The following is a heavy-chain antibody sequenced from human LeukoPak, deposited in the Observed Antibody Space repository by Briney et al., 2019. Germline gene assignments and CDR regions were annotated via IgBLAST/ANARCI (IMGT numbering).Heavy chain of an antibody. CDR1: GGSFSGYY. J-gene: IGHJ1*01. CDR3: ARRRIPATITGSKLSSRFDT. CDR2: IDYTGST. D-gene: IGHD5-12*01. Sequence: SETLSLTCGVSGGSFSGYYWNWIRQPPGKGLEWIGEIDYTGSTNYNPSLKSRIKMSVDTSKNQFSVNLNSVTAADTAFYYCARRRIPATITGSKLSSRFDTWGQGTLVTVSS. V-gene: IGHV4-34*01.